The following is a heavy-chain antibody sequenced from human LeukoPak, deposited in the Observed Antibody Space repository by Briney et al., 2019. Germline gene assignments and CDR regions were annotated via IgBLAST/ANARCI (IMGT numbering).Heavy chain of an antibody. V-gene: IGHV1-18*01. CDR1: GYSFTSYG. D-gene: IGHD7-27*01. CDR2: ISAYNGNT. Sequence: ASVKVSCKTSGYSFTSYGITWVRQAPGQGLEWMGWISAYNGNTNYAQKLQGRVTMTTDTSTSTAYMELRSLRSDDTAVYYCARDSKTGGTDYWGQGTLVTVSS. J-gene: IGHJ4*02. CDR3: ARDSKTGGTDY.